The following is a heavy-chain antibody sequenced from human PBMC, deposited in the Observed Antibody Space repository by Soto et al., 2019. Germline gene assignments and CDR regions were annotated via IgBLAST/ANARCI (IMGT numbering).Heavy chain of an antibody. J-gene: IGHJ6*02. V-gene: IGHV1-2*02. CDR2: INPKSGGT. D-gene: IGHD6-13*01. Sequence: QVQLVQSGAEVKKPGASVKVSCKASGFTFSAYYIYWVRQAPGQGLEWIGWINPKSGGTNNAQKFQGRVTMTRDTSTSTVYMELSALISDDTAVYYCARSLLDEYSSSWRSAYYGMDVWGQGTTVTVSS. CDR1: GFTFSAYY. CDR3: ARSLLDEYSSSWRSAYYGMDV.